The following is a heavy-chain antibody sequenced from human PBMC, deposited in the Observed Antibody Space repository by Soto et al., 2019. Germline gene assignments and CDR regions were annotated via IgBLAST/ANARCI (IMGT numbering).Heavy chain of an antibody. Sequence: SVKVSCTASGYTFTIYGISWVRQAPGQGLEWMGGIIAIFGTANYAQKFQGRVTITADESTSTAYMELSSLRSEDTAVYYCARDSGYGGYLYWGQGTLVPGSS. CDR3: ARDSGYGGYLY. CDR1: GYTFTIYG. J-gene: IGHJ4*02. D-gene: IGHD5-12*01. V-gene: IGHV1-69*01. CDR2: IIAIFGTA.